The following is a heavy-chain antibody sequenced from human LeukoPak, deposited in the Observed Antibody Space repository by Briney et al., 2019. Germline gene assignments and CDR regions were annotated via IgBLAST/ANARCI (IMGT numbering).Heavy chain of an antibody. Sequence: GGTLRLSCAASGFTFSSYWMHWVRQAPGKGLVWVSRINSDGSSSSYADSVKGRFTISRDNAKNTLYLQMNSLRAEDTAVYYCARAGLSDAFDIWGQGTMVTVSS. CDR3: ARAGLSDAFDI. CDR1: GFTFSSYW. J-gene: IGHJ3*02. V-gene: IGHV3-74*01. D-gene: IGHD2/OR15-2a*01. CDR2: INSDGSSS.